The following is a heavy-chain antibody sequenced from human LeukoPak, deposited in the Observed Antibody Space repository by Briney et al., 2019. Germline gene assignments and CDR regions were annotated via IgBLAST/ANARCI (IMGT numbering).Heavy chain of an antibody. Sequence: KASETLSLTCAVYGGSFSGYYWSWIRQPPGKGLEWIGEINHSGSTNYNPSLKSRVTISVDTSKNQFSLKLSSVTAADTAVYYCAKVRGVTFFDYWGQGTLVTVSS. CDR3: AKVRGVTFFDY. D-gene: IGHD3-10*01. CDR2: INHSGST. V-gene: IGHV4-34*01. CDR1: GGSFSGYY. J-gene: IGHJ4*02.